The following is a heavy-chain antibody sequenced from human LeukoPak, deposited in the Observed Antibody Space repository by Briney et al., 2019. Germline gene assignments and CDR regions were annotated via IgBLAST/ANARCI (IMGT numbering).Heavy chain of an antibody. Sequence: SETLSLTCGVSGGSFSGYYWSWIRQPPGKGLEWIGEINHSGSTNYNPSLKSRVTISVDTSKNQFSLKLSSVTAADTAVYYCARGGWYRTYYFDYWGQGTLVTVSS. D-gene: IGHD6-19*01. CDR1: GGSFSGYY. V-gene: IGHV4-34*01. CDR2: INHSGST. J-gene: IGHJ4*02. CDR3: ARGGWYRTYYFDY.